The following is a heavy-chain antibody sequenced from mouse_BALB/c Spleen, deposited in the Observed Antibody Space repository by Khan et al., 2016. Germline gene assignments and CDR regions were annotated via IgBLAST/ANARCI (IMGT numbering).Heavy chain of an antibody. D-gene: IGHD2-4*01. Sequence: VQLQQSGPALVKPGASVRISCKSSGYSFTGYYMHWVKQSHGKSLEWIGRVNPDNGGTHYNQKFKDKAIITVDKSSMTAYREFRSLTSEAAAVYYCARDDYAWFGYWGQGTLVTVSA. V-gene: IGHV1-18*01. J-gene: IGHJ3*01. CDR2: VNPDNGGT. CDR3: ARDDYAWFGY. CDR1: GYSFTGYY.